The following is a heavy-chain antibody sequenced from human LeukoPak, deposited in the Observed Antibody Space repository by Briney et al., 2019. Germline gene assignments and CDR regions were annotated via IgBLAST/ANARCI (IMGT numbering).Heavy chain of an antibody. D-gene: IGHD3-22*01. CDR2: MNPNSVTT. CDR1: GYTFNSSY. V-gene: IGHV1-8*01. CDR3: ARGRLVGSGYYYDIDY. J-gene: IGHJ4*02. Sequence: ASVKASCKASGYTFNSSYMHWVRQAPGQGLEWMGWMNPNSVTTGYAQRLQGRVTITGNTSISTAYMELISLKSEDTAVYYCARGRLVGSGYYYDIDYWGQGTLVTVSS.